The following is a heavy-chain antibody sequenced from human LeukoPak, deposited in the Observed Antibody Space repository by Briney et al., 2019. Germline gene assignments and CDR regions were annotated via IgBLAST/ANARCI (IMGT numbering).Heavy chain of an antibody. CDR1: GYTFTAYY. J-gene: IGHJ5*02. V-gene: IGHV1-2*02. D-gene: IGHD4-17*01. CDR2: INPNSGGT. Sequence: ASVEVSCKASGYTFTAYYMHWVRQAPGQGLEWMGWINPNSGGTNYAQKFQGRVTMTRDTSISTAYMELSRLRSDDTAVYYCARGASGVYTVTTSWFDPWGQGTLVTVSS. CDR3: ARGASGVYTVTTSWFDP.